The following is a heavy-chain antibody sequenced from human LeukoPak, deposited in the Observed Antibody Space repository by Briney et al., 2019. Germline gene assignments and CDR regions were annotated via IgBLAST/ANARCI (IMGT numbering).Heavy chain of an antibody. D-gene: IGHD2-2*01. V-gene: IGHV3-21*01. CDR2: ISSSSSYI. Sequence: PGGSLRLSCAASGFTFSSYSVKWVRQAPGKGLEWVSSISSSSSYISYADSVKGRFTISRDNAKNSLYLQMNSLRAEDTAVYYCARNGRCSSTSCNYYYYMDVWGKGTTVTVSS. CDR3: ARNGRCSSTSCNYYYYMDV. J-gene: IGHJ6*03. CDR1: GFTFSSYS.